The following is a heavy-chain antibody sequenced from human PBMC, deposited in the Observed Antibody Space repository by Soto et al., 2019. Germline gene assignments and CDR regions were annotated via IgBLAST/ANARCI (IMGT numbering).Heavy chain of an antibody. Sequence: RASVKVSCKASGYTFTGYYMHWVRQAPGQGLEWMGWINPNSGGTNCAQKFQGRVTMTRDTSISTAYMELSRLRSDDTAVYYCARDGFSLDIPYYYDSSGYSHLDYWGQGTLVTVSS. CDR1: GYTFTGYY. CDR2: INPNSGGT. J-gene: IGHJ4*02. V-gene: IGHV1-2*02. CDR3: ARDGFSLDIPYYYDSSGYSHLDY. D-gene: IGHD3-22*01.